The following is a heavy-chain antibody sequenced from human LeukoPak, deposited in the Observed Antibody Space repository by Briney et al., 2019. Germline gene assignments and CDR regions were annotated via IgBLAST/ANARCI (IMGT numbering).Heavy chain of an antibody. J-gene: IGHJ4*02. Sequence: GASVKVSCKASGYTFTSYGISWVRQAPGQGLEWMGRISAYNGNTNYAQKLQGRVTMTTDTSTSTAYMELRSLRSDDTAVYYCATSLRVQYYFDYWGQGTLVTVSS. D-gene: IGHD2-2*01. CDR1: GYTFTSYG. CDR3: ATSLRVQYYFDY. V-gene: IGHV1-18*01. CDR2: ISAYNGNT.